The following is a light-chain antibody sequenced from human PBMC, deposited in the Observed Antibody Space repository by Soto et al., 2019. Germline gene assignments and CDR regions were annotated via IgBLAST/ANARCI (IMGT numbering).Light chain of an antibody. CDR2: DAS. Sequence: EVVMTQSPATLSVSPGERVTFSCRASQSVTTNLAWYQHKPGQSPRLLISDASTGASGIPARFSGSGSGTEFTLTISSLQSEDFALYYCHQYNSWPPGTFGQGPRWIS. V-gene: IGKV3-15*01. CDR3: HQYNSWPPGT. CDR1: QSVTTN. J-gene: IGKJ2*01.